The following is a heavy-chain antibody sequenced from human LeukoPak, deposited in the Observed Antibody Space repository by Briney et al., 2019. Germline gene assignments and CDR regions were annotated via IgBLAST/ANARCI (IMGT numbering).Heavy chain of an antibody. J-gene: IGHJ6*02. CDR1: GGTFSSYA. V-gene: IGHV1-69*04. CDR3: ASDDILTGQDYYYYYGMDV. D-gene: IGHD3-9*01. CDR2: IIPILGIA. Sequence: ASVKVSCKASGGTFSSYAISWVRQAPGQGLEWMGRIIPILGIANYAQKFQGRVTITADKSTSTAYMELSSLRSEDTAVYYCASDDILTGQDYYYYYGMDVRGQGTTVTVSS.